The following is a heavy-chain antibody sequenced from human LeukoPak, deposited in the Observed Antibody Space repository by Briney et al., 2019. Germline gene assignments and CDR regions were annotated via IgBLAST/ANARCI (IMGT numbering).Heavy chain of an antibody. CDR2: IYYSGST. V-gene: IGHV4-59*01. J-gene: IGHJ6*03. CDR3: ARDRGHYYYYMDV. Sequence: PSETLSLTCTVSGGSISSYYWSWIRQPPGKGLEWIGYIYYSGSTNYNPSLKSRVTISVDTSKNQFSLKLSSVTAADTAVYYCARDRGHYYYYMDVWGKGTTVTVSS. CDR1: GGSISSYY. D-gene: IGHD5-24*01.